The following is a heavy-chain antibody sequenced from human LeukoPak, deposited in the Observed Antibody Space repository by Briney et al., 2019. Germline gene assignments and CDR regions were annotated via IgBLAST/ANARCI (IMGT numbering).Heavy chain of an antibody. J-gene: IGHJ4*02. Sequence: SETLSLTCTVSGYSISSGYYWGWIRQPPGKGLEWIGSIYHSGSTYYNPSLKSRVTISVDTSKNQFSLKLSSVTAADTAVYYCARMATVVTRGYFDYWGQGTLVTVSS. V-gene: IGHV4-38-2*02. CDR2: IYHSGST. D-gene: IGHD4-23*01. CDR1: GYSISSGYY. CDR3: ARMATVVTRGYFDY.